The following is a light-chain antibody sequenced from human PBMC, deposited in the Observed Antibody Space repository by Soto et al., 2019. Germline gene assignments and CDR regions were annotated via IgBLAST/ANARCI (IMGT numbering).Light chain of an antibody. V-gene: IGKV3-15*01. CDR3: QHYSTWQTCT. J-gene: IGKJ1*01. Sequence: EVVMTQSPAALSVFPGERATLSCRASQTVSSNLAWYQQKPGQAPRLLIYGASTRAIDIPARFSGSGSETEFTLTISSLQSEDFAVYYCQHYSTWQTCTSAQRTKAAIK. CDR2: GAS. CDR1: QTVSSN.